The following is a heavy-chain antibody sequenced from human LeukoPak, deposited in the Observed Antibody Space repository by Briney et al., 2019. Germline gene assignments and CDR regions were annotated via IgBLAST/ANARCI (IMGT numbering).Heavy chain of an antibody. Sequence: ASVKVSCKASGYTFTSYGISWVRQAPGQGLEWMGWISAYNGNTNYAQKLQGRVTMTTDTSTSTAYMELRSLRSDDTAVYYCARDRTMVRGVIHRPYYYYGMDVWGQGTTVTVPS. V-gene: IGHV1-18*01. CDR2: ISAYNGNT. CDR1: GYTFTSYG. J-gene: IGHJ6*02. D-gene: IGHD3-10*01. CDR3: ARDRTMVRGVIHRPYYYYGMDV.